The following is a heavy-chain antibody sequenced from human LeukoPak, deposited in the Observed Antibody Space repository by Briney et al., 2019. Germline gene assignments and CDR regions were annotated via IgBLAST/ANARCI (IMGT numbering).Heavy chain of an antibody. CDR3: ARDRVSSGY. CDR1: GFTFSGYN. D-gene: IGHD6-6*01. Sequence: GGSLRLSCAASGFTFSGYNMNWVRQAPGKGLEWVSSISSSGSTIYYADSVKGRFTISRDNAKNSLYLQMNSLRAEDTAVYYCARDRVSSGYWGQGTLVTVSS. CDR2: ISSSGSTI. V-gene: IGHV3-48*04. J-gene: IGHJ4*02.